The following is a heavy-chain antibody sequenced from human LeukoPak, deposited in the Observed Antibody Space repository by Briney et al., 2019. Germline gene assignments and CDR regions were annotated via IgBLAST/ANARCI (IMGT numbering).Heavy chain of an antibody. V-gene: IGHV3-21*01. D-gene: IGHD3-9*01. CDR3: ARGHYDVLAASYKWTPDY. CDR2: ISSSSSYI. CDR1: GFTFSSYS. J-gene: IGHJ4*02. Sequence: GGSLRLSCAASGFTFSSYSMNWVRQAPGKGLEWVSSISSSSSYIYYADSVKGRFTISRDNAKNSPYLQMNSLRAEDTAVYYCARGHYDVLAASYKWTPDYWGQGTLVTVSS.